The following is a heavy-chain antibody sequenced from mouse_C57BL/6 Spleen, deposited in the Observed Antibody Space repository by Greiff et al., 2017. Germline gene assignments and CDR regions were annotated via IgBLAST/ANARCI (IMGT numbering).Heavy chain of an antibody. CDR3: TRRRRGVFDY. CDR1: GYTFTDYE. CDR2: IDPETGGT. J-gene: IGHJ2*01. Sequence: VQLQQSGAELVRPGASVTLSCKASGYTFTDYEMHWVKQTPVHGLEWIGAIDPETGGTAYNQKFKGKAILTADKSSSTAYMELRSLTSEDSAVYYCTRRRRGVFDYRGQGTTLTVSS. V-gene: IGHV1-15*01.